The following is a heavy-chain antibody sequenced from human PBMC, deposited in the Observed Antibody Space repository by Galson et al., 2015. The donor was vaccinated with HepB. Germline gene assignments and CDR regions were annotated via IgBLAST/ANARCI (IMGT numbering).Heavy chain of an antibody. Sequence: SETLSLTCAVYGGSFSGYYWSWIRQPPGKGLEWIGEINHSGSTNYNPSLKSRVTISVDTSKNQFSLKLSSVTAADTAVYYCARGIAWIQLWVDRVAKRNWFDPWGQGTLVTVSS. J-gene: IGHJ5*02. D-gene: IGHD5-18*01. V-gene: IGHV4-34*01. CDR1: GGSFSGYY. CDR2: INHSGST. CDR3: ARGIAWIQLWVDRVAKRNWFDP.